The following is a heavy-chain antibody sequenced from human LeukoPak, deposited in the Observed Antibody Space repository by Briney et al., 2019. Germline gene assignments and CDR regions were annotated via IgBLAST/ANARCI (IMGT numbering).Heavy chain of an antibody. CDR3: ERGPPIRKVGATLYYFDY. Sequence: PSETLSLTCTVSGGSISSYYWSWIRQPPGKGLEWIGYIYYSGSTNYNPSLKSRVTISVDTSKNQFSLKLSSVTAADTAVYYCERGPPIRKVGATLYYFDYWGQGTLVTVSS. CDR1: GGSISSYY. V-gene: IGHV4-59*01. CDR2: IYYSGST. D-gene: IGHD1-26*01. J-gene: IGHJ4*02.